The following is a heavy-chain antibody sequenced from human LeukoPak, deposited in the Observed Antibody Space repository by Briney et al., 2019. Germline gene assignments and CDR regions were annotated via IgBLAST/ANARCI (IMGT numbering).Heavy chain of an antibody. CDR1: GFTFSSYW. Sequence: GGSLRLSCVASGFTFSSYWMHWVRQAPGEGLVWVSRINSDGSTTTYADSVKGRFTISRDNAKNTLYLQMNSLRVEDTAVYYCAKGLDRYSSSPLGYWGQGTLVTVSS. D-gene: IGHD6-13*01. CDR2: INSDGSTT. J-gene: IGHJ4*02. CDR3: AKGLDRYSSSPLGY. V-gene: IGHV3-74*01.